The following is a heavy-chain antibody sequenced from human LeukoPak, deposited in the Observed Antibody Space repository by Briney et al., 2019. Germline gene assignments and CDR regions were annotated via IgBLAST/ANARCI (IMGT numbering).Heavy chain of an antibody. CDR1: GFTFDDYA. D-gene: IGHD5-18*01. Sequence: GGSLRLSCAASGFTFDDYAMHWVRHAPGKGLEWVSGISWNSGSIGYADSVKGRFTISRDNAKNSLYLQMNSLRAEDMALYYCAKGNSYGIRGSFDYWGQGTLVTVSS. CDR3: AKGNSYGIRGSFDY. V-gene: IGHV3-9*03. CDR2: ISWNSGSI. J-gene: IGHJ4*02.